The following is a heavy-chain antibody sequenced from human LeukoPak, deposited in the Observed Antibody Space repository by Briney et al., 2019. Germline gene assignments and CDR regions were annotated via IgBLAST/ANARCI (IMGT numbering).Heavy chain of an antibody. CDR2: ISGSGGST. CDR3: AKDSWRDQLPFIFDY. CDR1: GFTFSSHA. Sequence: GGSLRLSCAASGFTFSSHAMSWVRQAPGKGLEWVSAISGSGGSTYYADSVKGRFTISRDNSKNTLSLQMNSLRADDTAVYYCAKDSWRDQLPFIFDYWGQGILVTVSS. V-gene: IGHV3-23*01. J-gene: IGHJ4*02. D-gene: IGHD2-2*01.